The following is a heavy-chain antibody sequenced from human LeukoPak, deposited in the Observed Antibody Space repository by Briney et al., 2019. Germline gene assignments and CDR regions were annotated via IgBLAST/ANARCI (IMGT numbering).Heavy chain of an antibody. V-gene: IGHV4-59*01. J-gene: IGHJ4*02. D-gene: IGHD1-26*01. Sequence: PSETLSLTCTVYGGSISSYYWSWIRQPPGKGLEWIGYIYYSGSTNYNPSLKSRVTISVDTSKNQFSLKLSSVTAADTAVYYCARDLGANFYYFDYWGQGTLVTVSS. CDR2: IYYSGST. CDR1: GGSISSYY. CDR3: ARDLGANFYYFDY.